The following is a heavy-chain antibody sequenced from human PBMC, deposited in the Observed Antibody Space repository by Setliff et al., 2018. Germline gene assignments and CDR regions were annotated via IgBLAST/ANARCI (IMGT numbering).Heavy chain of an antibody. V-gene: IGHV1-8*02. J-gene: IGHJ4*02. CDR2: ITPSSGNT. CDR1: GGTFSSYA. Sequence: ASVKVSCKASGGTFSSYAVNWVRQAPGQRLEWMGYITPSSGNTGYAPNFQGRVSLTRDASTTTAYMELRGLRSEDAAVYYCVAMAMWGQGTLVTVSS. CDR3: VAMAM.